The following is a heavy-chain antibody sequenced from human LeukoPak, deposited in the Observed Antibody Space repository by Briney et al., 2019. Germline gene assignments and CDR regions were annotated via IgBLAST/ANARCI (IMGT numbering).Heavy chain of an antibody. CDR2: ISSSGSTI. Sequence: GGSLRLSCAASGFTFSDYDMSWIRQAPGKGLEWVSYISSSGSTIYYADSVKGRFTISRDNAKNTLYLHMNSLRAEDTAVYYCARFYGGSALDNWGQGTMVTVSS. CDR1: GFTFSDYD. V-gene: IGHV3-11*04. J-gene: IGHJ3*02. CDR3: ARFYGGSALDN. D-gene: IGHD3-16*01.